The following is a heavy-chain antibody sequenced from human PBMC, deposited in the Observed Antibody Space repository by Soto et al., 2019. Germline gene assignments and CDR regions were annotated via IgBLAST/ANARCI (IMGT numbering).Heavy chain of an antibody. J-gene: IGHJ6*02. Sequence: GGSLRLSCTASGFTFGDYAMSWFRQAPGKGLEWVGFIRSKAYGGTTEYAASVKGRFTISRDDSKSIAYLQMNSLKTEDTAVYYCTRDLRNGDPFYYYYGMDVWGQGTTVTVSS. D-gene: IGHD4-17*01. V-gene: IGHV3-49*03. CDR3: TRDLRNGDPFYYYYGMDV. CDR1: GFTFGDYA. CDR2: IRSKAYGGTT.